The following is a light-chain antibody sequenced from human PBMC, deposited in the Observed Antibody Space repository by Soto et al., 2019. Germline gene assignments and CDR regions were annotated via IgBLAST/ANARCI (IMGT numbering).Light chain of an antibody. CDR1: QSVSSN. CDR3: QQYGRSGT. J-gene: IGKJ1*01. V-gene: IGKV3D-15*01. CDR2: GAS. Sequence: EIVMTQSPATLSVSPGERATLSCRASQSVSSNLAWYQQKPGQAPRLLIYGASTRATGIPARFSGSGSGTDFTLTVSRLEPEDFAVYYCQQYGRSGTFGQGTKVDIK.